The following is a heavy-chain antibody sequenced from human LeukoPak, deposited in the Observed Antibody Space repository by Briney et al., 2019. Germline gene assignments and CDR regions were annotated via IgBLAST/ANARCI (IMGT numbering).Heavy chain of an antibody. CDR1: TYTFTRYG. V-gene: IGHV1-18*01. D-gene: IGHD3-22*01. J-gene: IGHJ4*02. Sequence: ASVKVSCKASTYTFTRYGISWVRQAPGQGLEWMGWISGYNGNTNYAQKFLGRVPMTTDTSTSTAYMELRSLRSDDTAVYYCARGTTMIVVGTLWGQGTLVTVSS. CDR3: ARGTTMIVVGTL. CDR2: ISGYNGNT.